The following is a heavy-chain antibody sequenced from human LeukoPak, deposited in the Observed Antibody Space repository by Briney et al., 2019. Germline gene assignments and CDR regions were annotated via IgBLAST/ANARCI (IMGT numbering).Heavy chain of an antibody. J-gene: IGHJ6*03. CDR3: ARQTYNYYMDV. CDR1: GGSISGYY. D-gene: IGHD2-2*02. CDR2: IYNSGNT. V-gene: IGHV4-59*08. Sequence: PSETLSLTCTVSGGSISGYYWSWIRQPPGEGLEWIGYIYNSGNTNYNPSLKSRVTISLDTSKNQFSLKLSSVTAADTAVYYCARQTYNYYMDVWGKGTTVTISS.